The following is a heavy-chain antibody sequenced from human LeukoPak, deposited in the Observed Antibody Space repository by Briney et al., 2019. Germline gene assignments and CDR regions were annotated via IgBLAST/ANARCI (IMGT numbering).Heavy chain of an antibody. Sequence: GGSLRLSCAASGFTFSSYGKHWVRQAPGKGLEWVAVISYDGSNKYYADSVKGRFTISRDNSKNTLYLQMNSLRAEDTAVYYCAKDKVSGYTLTHYYYYGMDVWGQGTTVTVSS. J-gene: IGHJ6*02. CDR2: ISYDGSNK. CDR3: AKDKVSGYTLTHYYYYGMDV. CDR1: GFTFSSYG. V-gene: IGHV3-30*18. D-gene: IGHD5-12*01.